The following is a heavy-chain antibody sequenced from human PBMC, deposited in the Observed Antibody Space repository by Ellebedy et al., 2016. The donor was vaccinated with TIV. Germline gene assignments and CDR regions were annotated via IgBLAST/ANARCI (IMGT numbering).Heavy chain of an antibody. J-gene: IGHJ3*02. V-gene: IGHV3-48*02. CDR2: ISRTSGTI. CDR3: ARDHNWAFDI. CDR1: GFTFSDYS. Sequence: GGSLRLXXAASGFTFSDYSMNWVRQAPGKGLEWVSYISRTSGTISYADSVKGRFTISRDNAKNSLFLQMNSLRDGDTAVYYCARDHNWAFDIWGQGTMVTVSS. D-gene: IGHD5-24*01.